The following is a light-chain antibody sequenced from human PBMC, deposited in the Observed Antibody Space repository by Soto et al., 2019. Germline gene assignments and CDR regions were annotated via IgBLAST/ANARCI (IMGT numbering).Light chain of an antibody. CDR3: QQYSDWPPLT. Sequence: EIVMTQSPATLSVSPGERATLSCRASQSVTINLAWYQQKPGQAPRLLIYGTSTRATGVPARFSGSGSGTEFTLTISNLQSEDFAVYYCQQYSDWPPLTFGGGTKVDIK. CDR2: GTS. J-gene: IGKJ4*01. V-gene: IGKV3-15*01. CDR1: QSVTIN.